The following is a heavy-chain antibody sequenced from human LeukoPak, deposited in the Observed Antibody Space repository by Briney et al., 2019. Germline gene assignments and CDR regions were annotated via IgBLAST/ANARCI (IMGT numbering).Heavy chain of an antibody. CDR2: IIPILGIA. J-gene: IGHJ3*02. D-gene: IGHD3-22*01. CDR1: GGTFSSYG. V-gene: IGHV1-69*04. CDR3: ARGSPYYYDSSGYSDAFDI. Sequence: GSSVKVSCKASGGTFSSYGISWVRQAPGQGLEGMGRIIPILGIANYAQKFQGRVTITADKSTSTAYMELSSLRSEDTAVYYCARGSPYYYDSSGYSDAFDIWGQGTMVTVSS.